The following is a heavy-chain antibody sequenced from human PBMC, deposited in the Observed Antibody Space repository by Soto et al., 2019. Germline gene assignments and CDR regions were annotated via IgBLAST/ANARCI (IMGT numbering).Heavy chain of an antibody. CDR1: GGTFSSYA. Sequence: ASVKVSCKASGGTFSSYAISWVRQAPGQGLEWMGGIIPIFGTANYAQKFQGRVTITADESTSTAYMELSSLRSEDTAVYYCARLRTEDYVWGSTRYYYYGMDVWGQGTTVTVSS. J-gene: IGHJ6*02. CDR2: IIPIFGTA. CDR3: ARLRTEDYVWGSTRYYYYGMDV. D-gene: IGHD3-16*01. V-gene: IGHV1-69*13.